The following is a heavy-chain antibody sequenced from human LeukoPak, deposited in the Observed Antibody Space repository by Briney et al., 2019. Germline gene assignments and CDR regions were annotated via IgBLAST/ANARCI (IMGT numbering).Heavy chain of an antibody. CDR2: ISAGNGNT. J-gene: IGHJ6*02. CDR1: GYTFTSYA. D-gene: IGHD3-22*01. V-gene: IGHV1-3*01. CDR3: ASPLPQYYYDSSGYRRYYYYYYGMDV. Sequence: ASVKVSCKASGYTFTSYAMHWVRQAPGQRLEWMGWISAGNGNTKYSQKFQGRVTITRDTSASTAYMELSSLRSEDTAVYYCASPLPQYYYDSSGYRRYYYYYYGMDVWGQGTTVTVSS.